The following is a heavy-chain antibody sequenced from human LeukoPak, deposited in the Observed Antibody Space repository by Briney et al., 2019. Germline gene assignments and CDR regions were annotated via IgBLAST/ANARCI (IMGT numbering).Heavy chain of an antibody. V-gene: IGHV3-53*01. CDR2: IYSGGST. J-gene: IGHJ4*02. CDR1: GFTVSSNY. D-gene: IGHD2-15*01. Sequence: GGSLRLSCAASGFTVSSNYMSWVRQAPGKGLEWVSVIYSGGSTYYADSVKGRFTISRDNSKNTLYLQMNSLRAEDTAVYYCARVPGYCIGGTCHDYYSDYWGQGTLVTVSS. CDR3: ARVPGYCIGGTCHDYYSDY.